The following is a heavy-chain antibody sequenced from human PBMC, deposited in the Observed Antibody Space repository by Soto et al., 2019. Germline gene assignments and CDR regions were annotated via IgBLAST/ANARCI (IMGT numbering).Heavy chain of an antibody. CDR1: GYTFTSYA. D-gene: IGHD3-3*01. Sequence: SVKGSCKASGYTFTSYAMHWGRHAPGQRLEWMGWINAGNGNTKYSQKFQGRVTITRDTSASTAYMELSSLRSEDTAVYYCARDLEWEPRGLFDYWGQGTLVTVSS. J-gene: IGHJ4*02. CDR3: ARDLEWEPRGLFDY. V-gene: IGHV1-3*01. CDR2: INAGNGNT.